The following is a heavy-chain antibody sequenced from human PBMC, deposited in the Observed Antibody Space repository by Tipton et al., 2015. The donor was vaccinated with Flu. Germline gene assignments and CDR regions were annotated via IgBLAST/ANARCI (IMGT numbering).Heavy chain of an antibody. J-gene: IGHJ5*02. CDR2: TFHSGNA. V-gene: IGHV4-39*07. CDR3: ARRDYSNYVSEPKNWFDP. D-gene: IGHD4-11*01. CDR1: GDSIRSSNYY. Sequence: PGLVKPSETLSLTCGVSGDSIRSSNYYWGWIRQPPGKGLEWIGNTFHSGNAYLNPSLKSRVTISIDTSRNQFSLKLNSVTAGDTAVYYCARRDYSNYVSEPKNWFDPWGQGALVTVSS.